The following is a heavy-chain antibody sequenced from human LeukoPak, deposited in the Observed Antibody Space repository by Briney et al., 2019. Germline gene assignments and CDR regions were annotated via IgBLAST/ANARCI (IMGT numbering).Heavy chain of an antibody. CDR2: IIPIFGTA. D-gene: IGHD3-22*01. J-gene: IGHJ4*02. CDR1: GFTFTSYY. V-gene: IGHV1-69*13. Sequence: SVKVSCKASGFTFTSYYMHWVRQAPGQGLEWMGGIIPIFGTANYAQKFQGRVTITADESTSTAYMELSSLRSEDTAVYYCAREADSSGYPNFDYWGQGTLVTVSS. CDR3: AREADSSGYPNFDY.